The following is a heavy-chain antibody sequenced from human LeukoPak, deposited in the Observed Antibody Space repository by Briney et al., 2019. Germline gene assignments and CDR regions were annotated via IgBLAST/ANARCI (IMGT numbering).Heavy chain of an antibody. CDR1: GFTFSSYS. Sequence: TGGSLRLSFAASGFTFSSYSMNWVRQAPGKGLEWVSSITSSSSYIYYADSVKGRFTISRDNAKNSLYLQMNSLRAEDTAVYYCARDRVNYYGSDGMDVWGQGTTVTVSS. CDR3: ARDRVNYYGSDGMDV. V-gene: IGHV3-21*01. CDR2: ITSSSSYI. J-gene: IGHJ6*02. D-gene: IGHD3-10*01.